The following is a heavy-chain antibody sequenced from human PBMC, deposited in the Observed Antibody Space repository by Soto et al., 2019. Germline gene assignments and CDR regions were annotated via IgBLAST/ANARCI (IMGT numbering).Heavy chain of an antibody. Sequence: SETLSLTCTVSGGSISSYYWSWIRQPPGKGLEWIGYIYYSGSTNYNPSLKSRVTISVDTSKNQFSLKLSSVTAADTAVYYCAACDLGTTGTTNYFDYWGQGTLVTVSS. V-gene: IGHV4-59*01. J-gene: IGHJ4*02. CDR2: IYYSGST. CDR1: GGSISSYY. D-gene: IGHD1-1*01. CDR3: AACDLGTTGTTNYFDY.